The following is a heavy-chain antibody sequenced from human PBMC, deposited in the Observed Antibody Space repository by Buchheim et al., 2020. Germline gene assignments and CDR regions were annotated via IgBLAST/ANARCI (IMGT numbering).Heavy chain of an antibody. CDR1: GFTFSSYG. V-gene: IGHV3-23*01. CDR3: ATVPESSGSELA. D-gene: IGHD5-12*01. CDR2: IRGSGAST. J-gene: IGHJ5*02. Sequence: EVQLLESGGGLVQPGGSLRLSCAASGFTFSSYGVSWVRQAPGQGLEWVAAIRGSGASTYYADSVKGRFTISRDNARNTVHLQMSSLRAEDTAVYYCATVPESSGSELAWGQGTL.